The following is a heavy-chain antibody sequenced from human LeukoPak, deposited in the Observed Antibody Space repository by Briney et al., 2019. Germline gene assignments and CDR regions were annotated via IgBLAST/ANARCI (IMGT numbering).Heavy chain of an antibody. CDR1: GFIFSRYA. CDR2: ISGSGGST. Sequence: TGGSLRLSCAASGFIFSRYALMWVRQTPGKGLEWVSAISGSGGSTYYADSVKGRFTISRDNSKNTLYLQMNSLRAEDTAVYYCAKDPFEGYYYDSSGYNPFGYWGQGTLVTVSS. V-gene: IGHV3-23*01. J-gene: IGHJ4*02. D-gene: IGHD3-22*01. CDR3: AKDPFEGYYYDSSGYNPFGY.